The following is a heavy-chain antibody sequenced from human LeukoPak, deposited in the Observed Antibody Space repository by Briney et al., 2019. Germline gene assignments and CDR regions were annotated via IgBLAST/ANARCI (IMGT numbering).Heavy chain of an antibody. V-gene: IGHV3-30*03. Sequence: GGSLRLSCAASGFIFSSYGMGWVRQAPGKGLEWVAVISYDGSNKYYADSVKGRFTISRDNSKNTLYLQMNSLRAEDTAVYYCARDSNRITIFGVVITHYNWFDPWGQGTLVTVSS. D-gene: IGHD3-3*01. CDR3: ARDSNRITIFGVVITHYNWFDP. J-gene: IGHJ5*02. CDR2: ISYDGSNK. CDR1: GFIFSSYG.